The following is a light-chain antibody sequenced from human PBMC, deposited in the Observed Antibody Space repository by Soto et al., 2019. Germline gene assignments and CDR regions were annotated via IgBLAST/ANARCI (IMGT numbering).Light chain of an antibody. J-gene: IGLJ1*01. CDR2: EVS. V-gene: IGLV2-8*01. CDR1: SSDVGGYNY. Sequence: QSALTQPPSASGSPGQSVTISCTGTSSDVGGYNYVSWYQQHPGKAPKLMIYEVSKRPSGVPDRFSGSKSGNTASLTVSGLQAEAVADYYCSSYAGSNSYVFGTGTKLTVL. CDR3: SSYAGSNSYV.